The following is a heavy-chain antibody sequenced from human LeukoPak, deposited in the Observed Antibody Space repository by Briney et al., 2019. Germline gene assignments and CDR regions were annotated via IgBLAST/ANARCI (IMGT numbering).Heavy chain of an antibody. CDR1: GFTFSSYA. J-gene: IGHJ4*02. V-gene: IGHV3-23*01. CDR3: AKDLLAAAVLYYFDY. Sequence: HSGGSLRLSCAASGFTFSSYAMSWVRQAPGKGLEWVSAISGSGGSTYYADSVKGRFTISRDNSKNTLYLQMNSLRAEDTAVYYCAKDLLAAAVLYYFDYWGQGTLVTVSS. D-gene: IGHD6-13*01. CDR2: ISGSGGST.